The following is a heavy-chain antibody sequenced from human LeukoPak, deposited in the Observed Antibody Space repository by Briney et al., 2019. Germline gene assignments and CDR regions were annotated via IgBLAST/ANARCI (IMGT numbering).Heavy chain of an antibody. CDR1: GYTFTSYA. Sequence: GASVKVSCKASGYTFTSYAMHWVRQAPEQRLEWMGWINAGNGNTKYSQKFQGRVTMTRDTSTSTVYMELSSLRSEDTAVYYCARDGSSLYTDHSSGWYVNWGQGTLVTVSS. D-gene: IGHD6-19*01. V-gene: IGHV1-3*01. CDR2: INAGNGNT. J-gene: IGHJ4*02. CDR3: ARDGSSLYTDHSSGWYVN.